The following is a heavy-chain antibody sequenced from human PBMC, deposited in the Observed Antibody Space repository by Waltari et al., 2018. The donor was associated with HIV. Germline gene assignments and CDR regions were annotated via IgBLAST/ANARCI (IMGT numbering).Heavy chain of an antibody. D-gene: IGHD2-2*01. CDR3: ARGLIVVVPAAPFYFDY. J-gene: IGHJ4*02. V-gene: IGHV4-34*01. Sequence: QVQLQQWGAGLLKPSETLSLTCAVYGGSFSGYYWSWIRQPPGKGLEWIGEINHSGSTNSNPSLKSRVTISVDTSKNQFSLKLSSVTAADTAVYYCARGLIVVVPAAPFYFDYWGQGTLVTVSS. CDR2: INHSGST. CDR1: GGSFSGYY.